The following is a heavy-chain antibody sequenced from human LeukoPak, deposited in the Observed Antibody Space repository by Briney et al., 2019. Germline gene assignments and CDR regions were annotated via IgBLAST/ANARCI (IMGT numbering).Heavy chain of an antibody. CDR3: AREGIAAVGITY. Sequence: SETLSLTCTVSGGSFSSGSYYWSWIRQPPGKGLEWIGNIYYSGSTDYNPSLKSRVTISVDTSKNQFSLKLSSVTAADTAVYYCAREGIAAVGITYWGQGTLVTVSS. J-gene: IGHJ4*02. V-gene: IGHV4-61*01. CDR1: GGSFSSGSYY. CDR2: IYYSGST. D-gene: IGHD6-13*01.